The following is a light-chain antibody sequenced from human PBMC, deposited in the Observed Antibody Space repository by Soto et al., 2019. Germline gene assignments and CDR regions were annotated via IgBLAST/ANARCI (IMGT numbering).Light chain of an antibody. CDR1: QTISSW. CDR3: KDYNDYCWT. V-gene: IGKV1-5*03. Sequence: DIPLTQSPSTLSASVGDRVTITCRASQTISSWLAWYQQKPGKAPNLLIYETSNLESGGPSTFSGSGSGTEFTITISSLQPDDVATYYCKDYNDYCWTFGQGTKVEFK. CDR2: ETS. J-gene: IGKJ1*01.